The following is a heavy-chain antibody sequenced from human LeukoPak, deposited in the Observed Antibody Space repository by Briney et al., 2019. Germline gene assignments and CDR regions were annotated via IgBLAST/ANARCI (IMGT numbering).Heavy chain of an antibody. CDR1: GFTLSNYW. J-gene: IGHJ4*02. CDR3: ARFRTVAGNPLDY. CDR2: INPDESEK. V-gene: IGHV3-7*03. D-gene: IGHD6-19*01. Sequence: GGSLRLSCAASGFTLSNYWMSRVRQAPGRGLEWVANINPDESEKYYEDSVKGRFTISRDNADNSLYLHMNTLRAEDTAVYYCARFRTVAGNPLDYWGQGTLVTVSS.